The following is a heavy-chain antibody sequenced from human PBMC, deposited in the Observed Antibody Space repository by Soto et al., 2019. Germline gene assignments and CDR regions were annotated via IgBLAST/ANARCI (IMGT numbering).Heavy chain of an antibody. D-gene: IGHD5-12*01. CDR3: ARDGDIVATEDAFAI. CDR2: IGAYNGNT. Sequence: QVQLVQSGAEVKKPGASVKVSCKASGYTFTSYGISWVRQAPGQGLEWMGWIGAYNGNTNYAQKLQGRVTMTTNTTTSTDYMEMRRLRSDATDVYYCARDGDIVATEDAFAIWGQGTMVPVSS. V-gene: IGHV1-18*01. J-gene: IGHJ3*02. CDR1: GYTFTSYG.